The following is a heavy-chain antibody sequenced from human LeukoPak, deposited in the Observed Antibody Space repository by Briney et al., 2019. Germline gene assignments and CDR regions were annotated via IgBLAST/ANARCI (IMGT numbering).Heavy chain of an antibody. CDR3: ARQGYDYHYYYMDV. V-gene: IGHV5-51*01. D-gene: IGHD3-3*01. J-gene: IGHJ6*03. Sequence: KISCKGSGYTFTSYWIGWVRQMPGKGLEWMGIIYPGDSDTIYSPSFRGQVTISADKSADSTYLQWASLKASDSGTYYCARQGYDYHYYYMDVWGKGTTVTVS. CDR1: GYTFTSYW. CDR2: IYPGDSDT.